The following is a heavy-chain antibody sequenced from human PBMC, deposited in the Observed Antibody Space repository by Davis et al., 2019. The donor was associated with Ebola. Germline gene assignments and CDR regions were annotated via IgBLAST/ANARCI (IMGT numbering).Heavy chain of an antibody. D-gene: IGHD4-17*01. CDR1: GYTFTDYN. V-gene: IGHV1-2*06. J-gene: IGHJ6*04. CDR3: AKGSCAKGNGDYMIRHGMDA. Sequence: ASVKVSCKASGYTFTDYNIHWMRQAPGQGLEWLGRVILKSGATNYAQKFQGRVTMTRDTSISTVYMELSSLRYDDTAIYYCAKGSCAKGNGDYMIRHGMDAWGRGTAVTVSS. CDR2: VILKSGAT.